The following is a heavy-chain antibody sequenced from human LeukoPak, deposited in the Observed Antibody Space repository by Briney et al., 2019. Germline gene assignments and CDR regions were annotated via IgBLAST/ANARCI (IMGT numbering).Heavy chain of an antibody. D-gene: IGHD2-8*01. Sequence: GGSLRLSCAASGFTFSSYGMNWVRQAPGKGLEWVAYISSRGNTIYYADSVKGRFTISRDNAKNSLDLQMNSLRAADTAVYHCARDQSTNLYFVDYWGLGTLVTVSS. V-gene: IGHV3-48*03. J-gene: IGHJ4*02. CDR1: GFTFSSYG. CDR3: ARDQSTNLYFVDY. CDR2: ISSRGNTI.